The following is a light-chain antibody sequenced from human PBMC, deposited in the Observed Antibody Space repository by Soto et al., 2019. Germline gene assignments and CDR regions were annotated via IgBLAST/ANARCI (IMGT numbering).Light chain of an antibody. CDR1: QGISSW. CDR2: ATS. V-gene: IGKV1-12*01. Sequence: DIQMTQSPSSVSASVGDRVTITCRASQGISSWLAWYQQKPGKAPKLLIYATSTLQSGVPSRFSRSGSVRDFTLTIRSLQPEDFATEYGQQDNSCPYTFGQGTKLEIK. J-gene: IGKJ2*01. CDR3: QQDNSCPYT.